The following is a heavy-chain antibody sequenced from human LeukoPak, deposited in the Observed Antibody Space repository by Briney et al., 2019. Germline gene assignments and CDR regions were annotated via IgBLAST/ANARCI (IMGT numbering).Heavy chain of an antibody. CDR3: VRDPGGSYNSYWFDP. V-gene: IGHV3-74*01. Sequence: GGSLRLSCATSGFTFTTFWMHWVRQAPGKGLVWVSRISNDGSSTNYADSVKGRFTISRDNAKNTLYLQMNSLRAEDTAVYYCVRDPGGSYNSYWFDPWGQGTLVTVSS. CDR1: GFTFTTFW. D-gene: IGHD1-26*01. CDR2: ISNDGSST. J-gene: IGHJ5*02.